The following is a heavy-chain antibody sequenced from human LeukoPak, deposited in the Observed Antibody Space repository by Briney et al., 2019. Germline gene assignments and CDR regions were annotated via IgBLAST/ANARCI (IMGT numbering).Heavy chain of an antibody. CDR1: GYTFTGYY. CDR3: ARDRWGDGYNLNYYYYGMDV. J-gene: IGHJ6*02. V-gene: IGHV1-2*04. CDR2: INPSSGGT. Sequence: ASVKVSCKASGYTFTGYYMHWVRQAPGQGLEWMGWINPSSGGTNYAQKFQGWVTMTRDTSISTAYMELSRLRSDDTAVYYCARDRWGDGYNLNYYYYGMDVWGQGTTVTVSS. D-gene: IGHD5-24*01.